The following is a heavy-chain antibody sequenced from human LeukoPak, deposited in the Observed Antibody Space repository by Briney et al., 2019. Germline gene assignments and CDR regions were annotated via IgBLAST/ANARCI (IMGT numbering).Heavy chain of an antibody. V-gene: IGHV3-21*01. CDR1: GITFSSFR. D-gene: IGHD3-22*01. CDR2: IGSNSRSI. Sequence: GGSLRLSCAASGITFSSFRMNWVRQAPGKGLEWVSSIGSNSRSIYFAGSVKGRFTISRDNAKNSLYLQMNNLRAEDTAVYYCARDYYDGGGYFDYWGQGALVTVSS. CDR3: ARDYYDGGGYFDY. J-gene: IGHJ4*02.